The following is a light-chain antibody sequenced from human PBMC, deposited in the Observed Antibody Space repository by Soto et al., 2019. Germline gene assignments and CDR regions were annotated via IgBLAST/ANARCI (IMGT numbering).Light chain of an antibody. J-gene: IGKJ1*01. Sequence: EIVLTQSPGTLSLSPGERATLSCRASQTVGSAYLAWYQHKPGQAPRLLIYGTSSRATCIPDRISGSGSGTDFTLTISRLEPEDFAVYYCQQYGSSRWTFGQGTKLEAK. V-gene: IGKV3-20*01. CDR3: QQYGSSRWT. CDR1: QTVGSAY. CDR2: GTS.